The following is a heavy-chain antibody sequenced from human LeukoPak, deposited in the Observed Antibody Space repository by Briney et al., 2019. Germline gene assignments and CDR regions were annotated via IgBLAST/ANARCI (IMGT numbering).Heavy chain of an antibody. D-gene: IGHD1-14*01. CDR1: GFTFSSYS. CDR3: ARVRIAGDYFDY. Sequence: GGSLRLSCAASGFTFSSYSMNWVRQAPGKGLEWVSSISSSSSSYIYYAASVKGRFTISRDNAKNSLYLQMNSLRAEDTAVYCCARVRIAGDYFDYWGQGTLVTVSS. CDR2: ISSSSSSYI. V-gene: IGHV3-21*04. J-gene: IGHJ4*02.